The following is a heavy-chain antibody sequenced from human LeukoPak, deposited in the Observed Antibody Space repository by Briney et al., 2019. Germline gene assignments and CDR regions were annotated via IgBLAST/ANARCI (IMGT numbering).Heavy chain of an antibody. D-gene: IGHD3-22*01. CDR2: IYTNTGNP. J-gene: IGHJ4*02. Sequence: ASVKVSCKASGYTFTDYPIDWVRQAPGQGLDLMGWIYTNTGNPTYVQGFTGRFVFSLDTSVSTAYLQINSLKAEDTAVYYCARGYDTTGYYPYWGQGTQVTVSS. CDR3: ARGYDTTGYYPY. V-gene: IGHV7-4-1*02. CDR1: GYTFTDYP.